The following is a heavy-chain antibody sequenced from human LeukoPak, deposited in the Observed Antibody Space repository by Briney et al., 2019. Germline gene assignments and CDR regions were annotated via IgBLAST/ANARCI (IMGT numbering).Heavy chain of an antibody. Sequence: SETLSLTCTVSGGSISNYYWNWIRQPPGKGLEWIGYIYYSGTTNYNPSLKSRVSMSVDTSKNQFSLKLSSVTAADTAVYYCARSAATGTHNWFDPWGQGTLVTVSS. V-gene: IGHV4-59*08. CDR3: ARSAATGTHNWFDP. CDR2: IYYSGTT. D-gene: IGHD6-13*01. CDR1: GGSISNYY. J-gene: IGHJ5*02.